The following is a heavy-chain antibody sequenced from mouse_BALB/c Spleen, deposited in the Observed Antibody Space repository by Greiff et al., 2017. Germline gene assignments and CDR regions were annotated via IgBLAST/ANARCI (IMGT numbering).Heavy chain of an antibody. Sequence: QVQLQQSGPGLVAPSQSLSITCTVSGFSLTDYGVSWIRQPPGKGLEWLGVIWGGGSTYYNSALKSRLSISKDNSKSQVFLKMNSLQTDDTAMYYCAKPYFPYDYAFAYWGQGTLVTVSA. V-gene: IGHV2-6-5*01. CDR2: IWGGGST. J-gene: IGHJ3*01. CDR1: GFSLTDYG. CDR3: AKPYFPYDYAFAY. D-gene: IGHD2-4*01.